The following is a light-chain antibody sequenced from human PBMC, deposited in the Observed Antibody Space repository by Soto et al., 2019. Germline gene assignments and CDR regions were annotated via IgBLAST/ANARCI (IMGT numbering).Light chain of an antibody. J-gene: IGKJ1*01. CDR3: QQYYSYPWT. V-gene: IGKV1-8*01. Sequence: AIRMTQSPSSFSASTGDRVTITCRASQDISSYLAWYQQKPGKAPKLLIYAASTLQSGVPSRFSGSGSGTDFTLTSSCLQSEDFATYYCQQYYSYPWTFGQGTKVEIK. CDR2: AAS. CDR1: QDISSY.